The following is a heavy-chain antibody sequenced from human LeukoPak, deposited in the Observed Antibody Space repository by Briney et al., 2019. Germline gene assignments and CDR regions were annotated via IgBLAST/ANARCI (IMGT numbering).Heavy chain of an antibody. CDR2: ISAYNGNT. CDR3: ATSFLYGGIFDY. J-gene: IGHJ4*02. V-gene: IGHV1-18*01. Sequence: ASVKVSCKASGYTFTSYGISWVRQAPGQGLEWMGWISAYNGNTNYAQKLQGRVTMTTDTSTDTAYMELSSLRSEDTAVYYCATSFLYGGIFDYWGQGTLVTVSS. D-gene: IGHD4-23*01. CDR1: GYTFTSYG.